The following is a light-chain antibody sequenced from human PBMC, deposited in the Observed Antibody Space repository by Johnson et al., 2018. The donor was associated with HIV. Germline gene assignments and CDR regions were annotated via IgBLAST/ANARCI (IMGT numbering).Light chain of an antibody. CDR1: SSNIENYF. CDR3: GVWDASLSPHYV. V-gene: IGLV1-51*02. J-gene: IGLJ1*01. Sequence: QPVLTQPPSVSAAPGQKVTISCSGHSSNIENYFVSWYQQLPGAAPRLLIYEDYKRPSGIPDRFSGSKSGASATLGITGLQTGDEADYYCGVWDASLSPHYVFGTGTTLTVL. CDR2: EDY.